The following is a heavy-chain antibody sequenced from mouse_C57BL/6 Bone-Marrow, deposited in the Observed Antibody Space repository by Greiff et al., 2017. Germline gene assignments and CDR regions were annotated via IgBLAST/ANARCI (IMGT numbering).Heavy chain of an antibody. V-gene: IGHV1-55*01. J-gene: IGHJ1*03. D-gene: IGHD2-5*01. CDR2: IYPGSGST. CDR1: GYTFTSYW. CDR3: ARPCYSNYWYFDV. Sequence: VQLQQPGAELVKPGASVTMSCTASGYTFTSYWLTWVKQRPGQGLEWIGDIYPGSGSTNYNEKFKSKATLTVTTATSTAYMQLSSLTSEDSAFYSWARPCYSNYWYFDVWGTGTTVTVSS.